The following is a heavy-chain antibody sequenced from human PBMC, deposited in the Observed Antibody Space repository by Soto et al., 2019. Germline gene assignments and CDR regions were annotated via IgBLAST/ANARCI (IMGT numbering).Heavy chain of an antibody. J-gene: IGHJ6*02. CDR3: ARGHDFWSGYLMDV. CDR2: ICYSGST. Sequence: SETLSLTCTVCGGSISSYYWSWIRQPPGKGLEWIGYICYSGSTSYNPSLKSRVTISVDTSKNQFSLKLSSVTAADTAVYYCARGHDFWSGYLMDVWGQGTKVTVS. V-gene: IGHV4-59*01. D-gene: IGHD3-3*01. CDR1: GGSISSYY.